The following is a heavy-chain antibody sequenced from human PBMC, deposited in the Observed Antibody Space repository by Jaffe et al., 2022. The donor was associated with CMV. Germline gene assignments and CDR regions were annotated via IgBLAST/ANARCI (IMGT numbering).Heavy chain of an antibody. CDR2: INPRGDIA. Sequence: QVQLVQSGAEVRRPGASVKVSCKASGYTFTDYYMHWVRQAPGQGLEWLGIINPRGDIAKFAQKFQGRVTMTRDSSTSTVFMDLHSLTSEDTAVYFCARDIGPKQSGAWYVYLDFWGQGTQVAVSS. CDR3: ARDIGPKQSGAWYVYLDF. CDR1: GYTFTDYY. D-gene: IGHD6-19*01. V-gene: IGHV1-46*01. J-gene: IGHJ4*02.